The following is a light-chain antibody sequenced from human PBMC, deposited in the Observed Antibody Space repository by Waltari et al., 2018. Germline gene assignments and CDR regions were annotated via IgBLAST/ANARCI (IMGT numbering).Light chain of an antibody. CDR1: SSNIGSNT. CDR3: AAWDDSLNGPV. V-gene: IGLV1-44*01. Sequence: QSVLTQPPSASGTPGQRVTISCSGSSSNIGSNTVNWYLQLPGTAPKLLILSNDRRPAGVPDRFSGSKTGTSASLAISGLRSEDGADYYCAAWDDSLNGPVFGGGTKLTVV. CDR2: SND. J-gene: IGLJ3*02.